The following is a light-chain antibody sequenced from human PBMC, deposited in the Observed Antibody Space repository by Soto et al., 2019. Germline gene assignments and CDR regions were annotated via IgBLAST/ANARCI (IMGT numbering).Light chain of an antibody. Sequence: PGERVTLSCRASQGVSSSYLTWYQQKPGQAPRLLIYGASTRATGIPARFSGSGSGTDFTLTISSLQPEDFAVYYCQQDYNLPHTFGGGTKVEIK. CDR1: QGVSSSY. V-gene: IGKV3D-7*01. CDR2: GAS. J-gene: IGKJ4*01. CDR3: QQDYNLPHT.